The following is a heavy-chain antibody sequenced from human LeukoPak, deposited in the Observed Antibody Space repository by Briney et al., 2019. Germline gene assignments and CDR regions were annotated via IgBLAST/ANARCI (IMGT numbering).Heavy chain of an antibody. Sequence: GGSLRLSCAASGFTFSSYGMHWVRQAPGKGLEWVAVISYDGSNKYYADSVKGRFTISRDNSKNTLYLQMNSLRAEDTAVYYCAKDAPSSGWYPESDYYYGMDVWGQGTTVTVSS. D-gene: IGHD6-19*01. J-gene: IGHJ6*02. CDR3: AKDAPSSGWYPESDYYYGMDV. CDR2: ISYDGSNK. V-gene: IGHV3-30*18. CDR1: GFTFSSYG.